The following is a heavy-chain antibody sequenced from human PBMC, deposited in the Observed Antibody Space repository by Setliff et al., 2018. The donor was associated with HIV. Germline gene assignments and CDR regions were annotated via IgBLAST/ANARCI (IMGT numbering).Heavy chain of an antibody. V-gene: IGHV4-38-2*02. CDR1: GYSISSGYY. D-gene: IGHD3-22*01. J-gene: IGHJ4*02. CDR2: IYHSGST. CDR3: ASRVYYYDSSGLDYFDY. Sequence: SETLSLTCTVSGYSISSGYYWGWIRQPPGKGLEWIGSIYHSGSTYYNPSLKSRVTISVDTSKNQFSLKLSSVTAADAAVYYCASRVYYYDSSGLDYFDYWGQGTLVTVSS.